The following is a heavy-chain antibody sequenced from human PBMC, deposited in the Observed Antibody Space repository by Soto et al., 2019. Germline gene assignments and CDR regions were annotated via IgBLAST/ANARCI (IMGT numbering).Heavy chain of an antibody. Sequence: SVKVSCKASGGTFSSYAISWVRQAPGQGLEWMGGIIPIFGTANYAQKFQGRVTITADESASTAYMELSSLRSEDTAVYYCARRAYCGGDCYNWFDPWGQGTLVTVSS. V-gene: IGHV1-69*13. CDR1: GGTFSSYA. J-gene: IGHJ5*02. CDR3: ARRAYCGGDCYNWFDP. D-gene: IGHD2-21*02. CDR2: IIPIFGTA.